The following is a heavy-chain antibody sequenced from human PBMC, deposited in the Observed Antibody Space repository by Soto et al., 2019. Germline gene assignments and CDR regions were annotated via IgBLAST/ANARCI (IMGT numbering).Heavy chain of an antibody. CDR2: MNPNSGNT. V-gene: IGHV1-8*01. CDR1: GYAFTSYD. J-gene: IGHJ3*02. CDR3: ARLTEKRLYCSGGSCYFFVDYAFDI. D-gene: IGHD2-15*01. Sequence: ASVKVSCKVSGYAFTSYDINWVRQATGQGLEWMGWMNPNSGNTGYAQKFQGRVTMTRNTSISTAYMELSSLRSEDTAVYYCARLTEKRLYCSGGSCYFFVDYAFDIWGQGTMFTASS.